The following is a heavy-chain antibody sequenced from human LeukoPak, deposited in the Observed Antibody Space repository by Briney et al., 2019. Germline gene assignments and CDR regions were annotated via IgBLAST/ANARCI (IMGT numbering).Heavy chain of an antibody. CDR3: ARDWDIVVVPAAIPYGMDV. J-gene: IGHJ6*02. V-gene: IGHV1-46*01. CDR1: GYTFTSYY. D-gene: IGHD2-2*02. CDR2: INPSGGST. Sequence: ASVKVSRKASGYTFTSYYMHWVRQAPRQGLEWMGIINPSGGSTSYAQKFQGRVTMTRDTSTSTVYMELSSLRSEDTAVYYCARDWDIVVVPAAIPYGMDVWGQGTTVTVSS.